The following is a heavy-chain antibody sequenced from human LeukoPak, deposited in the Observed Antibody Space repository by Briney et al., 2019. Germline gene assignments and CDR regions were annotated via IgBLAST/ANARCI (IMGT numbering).Heavy chain of an antibody. CDR1: AFTFGNYS. CDR3: GFSGGVIAPAANLKDYVDF. Sequence: GRSLTLSWVGSAFTFGNYSTVWMRPAPREGLEWISYISTSVDTIYYTDSVKGRFTISRDNANDSLFLHMTNLRGEDKAVYYCGFSGGVIAPAANLKDYVDFWGEGTTVTVSS. V-gene: IGHV3-11*04. J-gene: IGHJ6*04. CDR2: ISTSVDTI. D-gene: IGHD2-2*01.